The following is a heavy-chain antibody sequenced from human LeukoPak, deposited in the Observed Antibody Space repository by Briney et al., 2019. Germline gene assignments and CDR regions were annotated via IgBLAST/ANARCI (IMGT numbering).Heavy chain of an antibody. V-gene: IGHV4-4*07. CDR2: THVTENT. CDR1: GASISDYY. D-gene: IGHD1/OR15-1a*01. Sequence: KPSETLSLTCNVSGASISDYYWTWIRQPAGRGLEWIGRTHVTENTKYNPSLRGRVTMSVDTSKKQVSLKLSSVTATDTAIYYCARGKPGTMNTLDCWGQGSLVTVSS. CDR3: ARGKPGTMNTLDC. J-gene: IGHJ4*02.